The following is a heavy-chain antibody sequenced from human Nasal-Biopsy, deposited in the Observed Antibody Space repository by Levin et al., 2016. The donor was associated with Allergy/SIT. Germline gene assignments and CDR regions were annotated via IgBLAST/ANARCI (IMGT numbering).Heavy chain of an antibody. CDR3: ARHITSFGVVIAHFDH. CDR1: GGSISSDGSY. D-gene: IGHD3-3*01. Sequence: SETLSLTCTVSGGSISSDGSYWSWIRQHPGKGLEWIGYIYYSGSTDYDPSLKSRATISLDTSKNQFSLRLNSVTAADTAMYYCARHITSFGVVIAHFDHWGQGTLVTVSS. V-gene: IGHV4-31*03. CDR2: IYYSGST. J-gene: IGHJ4*02.